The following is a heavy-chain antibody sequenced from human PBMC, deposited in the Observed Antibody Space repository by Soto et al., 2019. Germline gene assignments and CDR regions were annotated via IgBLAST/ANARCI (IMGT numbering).Heavy chain of an antibody. CDR2: ISSGGGST. CDR1: GFTFSSYA. CDR3: AKDDSRTYYYYYYMDV. V-gene: IGHV3-23*01. D-gene: IGHD2-21*02. J-gene: IGHJ6*03. Sequence: GGSLRLSCAASGFTFSSYAMSWVRQAPGKGLEWVSSISSGGGSTYYADPVKGRFTISRDNSKKTLYLQMNSLRAEDTAVYYCAKDDSRTYYYYYYMDVWGKGTTVTVSS.